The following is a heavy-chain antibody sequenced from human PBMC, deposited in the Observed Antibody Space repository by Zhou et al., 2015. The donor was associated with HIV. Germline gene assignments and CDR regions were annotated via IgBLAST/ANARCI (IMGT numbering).Heavy chain of an antibody. CDR2: IIPIFGTT. Sequence: QVQLVQSGAEVKKPGASVKVSCKASGYTFTTYDINWMRQATGQRPEWMGGIIPIFGTTNYAQKFQDRVTITADDSTRSAYMELSSLRSEDTAVYYCARDLNYYASGTYSWFDPWGQGTLVTVSS. D-gene: IGHD3-10*01. CDR1: GYTFTTYD. CDR3: ARDLNYYASGTYSWFDP. J-gene: IGHJ5*02. V-gene: IGHV1-69*01.